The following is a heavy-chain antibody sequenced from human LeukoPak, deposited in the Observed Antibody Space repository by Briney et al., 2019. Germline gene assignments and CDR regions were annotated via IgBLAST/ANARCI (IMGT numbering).Heavy chain of an antibody. J-gene: IGHJ4*02. CDR1: GGSISNYY. Sequence: KPSETLSLTCTVSGGSISNYYWSWIRQPPGKGLEWIGYIYYSGSTNYNPSLKSRVTISVDTSKNQFSLKLRSVTAADTAVYYCARLSVGGRGDFDYWGQGTLVTVSS. D-gene: IGHD1-26*01. CDR3: ARLSVGGRGDFDY. V-gene: IGHV4-59*08. CDR2: IYYSGST.